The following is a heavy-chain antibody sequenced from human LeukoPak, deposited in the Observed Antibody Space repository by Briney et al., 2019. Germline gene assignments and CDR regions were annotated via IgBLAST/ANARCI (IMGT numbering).Heavy chain of an antibody. Sequence: GGSLRLSCAASGFTFNSYGMHWVRQAPGKGLEWVAFIRYDGSNKYYADSVKGRFTISRDNSENTLHLQMNSLRAEDTAVYYCGKDRIISDSDGFEIWGQGTMVTVSS. CDR3: GKDRIISDSDGFEI. CDR1: GFTFNSYG. J-gene: IGHJ3*02. CDR2: IRYDGSNK. V-gene: IGHV3-30*02. D-gene: IGHD2-21*01.